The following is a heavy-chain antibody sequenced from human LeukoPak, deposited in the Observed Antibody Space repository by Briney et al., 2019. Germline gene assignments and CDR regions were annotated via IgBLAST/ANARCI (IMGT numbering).Heavy chain of an antibody. D-gene: IGHD6-13*01. Sequence: ASVTVSCKASGYTFTSYGISWVRQAPGQGLEWMGRISANKGNTNYAQKLQGRVTMTTDTSTSTAYMELRGLRSDDTAVYYCARDSSSWYVIGWFDPWGQGTLVT. V-gene: IGHV1-18*01. J-gene: IGHJ5*02. CDR2: ISANKGNT. CDR3: ARDSSSWYVIGWFDP. CDR1: GYTFTSYG.